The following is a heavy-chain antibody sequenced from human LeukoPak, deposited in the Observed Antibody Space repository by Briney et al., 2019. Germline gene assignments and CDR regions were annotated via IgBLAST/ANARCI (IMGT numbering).Heavy chain of an antibody. CDR2: VYYSGTT. D-gene: IGHD6-19*01. J-gene: IGHJ5*02. V-gene: IGHV4-59*01. CDR3: ARGLARQTWFDP. CDR1: GGSMSTYY. Sequence: SETLSLTCTVSGGSMSTYYWSWIRQPPEKGLEWIGYVYYSGTTNYNPSLKSRVTISVDTSKNQFSLNLSSVTAVDTAVYYCARGLARQTWFDPWGQGTLVTVSS.